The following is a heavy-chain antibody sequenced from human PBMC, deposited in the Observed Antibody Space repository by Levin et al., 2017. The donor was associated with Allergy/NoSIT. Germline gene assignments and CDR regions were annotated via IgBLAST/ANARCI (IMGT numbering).Heavy chain of an antibody. J-gene: IGHJ4*02. V-gene: IGHV3-30*18. CDR3: AKEYDFWRGSYFDY. CDR1: GFTFSSYG. Sequence: GGSLRLSCAASGFTFSSYGMHWVRQAPGKGLEWVAVISYDGSNKYYADSVKGRFTISRDNSKNTLYLQMNSLRAEDTAVYYCAKEYDFWRGSYFDYWGQGTLVTVSS. D-gene: IGHD3-3*01. CDR2: ISYDGSNK.